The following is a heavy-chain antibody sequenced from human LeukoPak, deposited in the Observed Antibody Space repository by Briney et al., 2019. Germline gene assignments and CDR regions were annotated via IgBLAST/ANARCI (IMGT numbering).Heavy chain of an antibody. Sequence: NPSETLSLTCNVSAGSITSSYWSWIRQPPGKGLEWIGYIYYTGNTNYSPSLKSRVTMSLDTSKNQFSLNLSSVTAADTAVYYCARAPGRFRLLDYWGQGSLVTVSS. CDR3: ARAPGRFRLLDY. CDR2: IYYTGNT. J-gene: IGHJ4*02. D-gene: IGHD3-10*01. CDR1: AGSITSSY. V-gene: IGHV4-59*12.